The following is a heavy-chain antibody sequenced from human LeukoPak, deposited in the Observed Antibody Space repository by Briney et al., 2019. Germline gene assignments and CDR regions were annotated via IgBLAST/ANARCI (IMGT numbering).Heavy chain of an antibody. V-gene: IGHV1-69*06. D-gene: IGHD4-17*01. CDR3: ARVLNGAHDAFDI. Sequence: ASVKVSCKASGGTFSSYAISWVRQAPGQGLEWMGGIIPIFGTANYAQNFQGRVTITADKSTSTAYMELSSLRSEDTAMYYCARVLNGAHDAFDIWGQGTMVTVSS. J-gene: IGHJ3*02. CDR2: IIPIFGTA. CDR1: GGTFSSYA.